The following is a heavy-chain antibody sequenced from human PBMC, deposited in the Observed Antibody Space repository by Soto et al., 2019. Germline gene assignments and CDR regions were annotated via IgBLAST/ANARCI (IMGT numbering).Heavy chain of an antibody. Sequence: ASVKVSCKASGYTFTSYDINWVRQATGQGLEWMGWMNPNSGNTGYAQKFQGRVTMTRNTSISTAYMELSSLRSEDTAVYYCARGAKQLLQDYYYYGMDVWGQGTTVTV. D-gene: IGHD6-13*01. CDR2: MNPNSGNT. CDR1: GYTFTSYD. J-gene: IGHJ6*02. CDR3: ARGAKQLLQDYYYYGMDV. V-gene: IGHV1-8*01.